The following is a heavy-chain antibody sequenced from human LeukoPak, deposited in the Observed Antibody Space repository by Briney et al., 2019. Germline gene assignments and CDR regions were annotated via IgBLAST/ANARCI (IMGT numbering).Heavy chain of an antibody. V-gene: IGHV4-34*01. CDR2: INHSGST. J-gene: IGHJ5*02. CDR1: GGSFSGYY. D-gene: IGHD5-12*01. CDR3: ARGRLRNNWFDP. Sequence: NSSETLSLTCAVYGGSFSGYYWSWIRQPPGKGLEWIGEINHSGSTNYNPSLKSRVTISVDTSKNQFSLKLSSVTAADTAVYYCARGRLRNNWFDPWGQGTLVTVSS.